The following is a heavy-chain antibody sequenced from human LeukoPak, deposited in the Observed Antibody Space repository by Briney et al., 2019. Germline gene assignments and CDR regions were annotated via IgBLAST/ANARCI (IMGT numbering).Heavy chain of an antibody. CDR3: AGGNVLVPGANHFDF. CDR1: GFTVMTNY. CDR2: IYASGSV. Sequence: GGSLRLSCAASGFTVMTNYVSWVRQAPGKGLEWVSVIYASGSVYYGESVRDRFTISRDNSQNTVSLQMNSLRVEDTAVYYCAGGNVLVPGANHFDFWGQGTLVTVSS. J-gene: IGHJ4*02. V-gene: IGHV3-66*01. D-gene: IGHD2-2*01.